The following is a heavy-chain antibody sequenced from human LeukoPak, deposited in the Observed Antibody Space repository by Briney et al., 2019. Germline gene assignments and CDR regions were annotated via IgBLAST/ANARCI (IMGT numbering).Heavy chain of an antibody. J-gene: IGHJ3*02. CDR2: IGTAGDT. D-gene: IGHD2-15*01. Sequence: PGGSLRLSCAASGFTFSSYDMHWVRQATGKGLEWVSAIGTAGDTYYPGSVKGRLTISRENAKNSLYLQMNSLRAGDTAVYYCARQGWSDAFDIWGQGTMVTVSS. V-gene: IGHV3-13*01. CDR1: GFTFSSYD. CDR3: ARQGWSDAFDI.